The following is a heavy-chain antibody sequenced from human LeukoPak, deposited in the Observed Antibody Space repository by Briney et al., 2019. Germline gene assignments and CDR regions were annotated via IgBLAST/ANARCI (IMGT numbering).Heavy chain of an antibody. CDR1: LDSLSSNYY. J-gene: IGHJ4*02. CDR2: ISYSGST. V-gene: IGHV4-39*01. D-gene: IGHD3-10*01. CDR3: ARRLGSYNPYFDY. Sequence: PSLTLSLPHTLSLDSLSSNYYRGGIRQPPGKGLDWIGIISYSGSTYYNPSLKSRLTISVDKSKNQFSLKLSSVTATDTAVYYCARRLGSYNPYFDYWGQGTLVTVSS.